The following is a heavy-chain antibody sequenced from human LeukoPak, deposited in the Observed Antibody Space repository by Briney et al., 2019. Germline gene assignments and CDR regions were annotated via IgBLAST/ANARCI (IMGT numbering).Heavy chain of an antibody. J-gene: IGHJ4*02. D-gene: IGHD6-13*01. CDR3: AKYLRAARRIFDY. Sequence: PGGSLRLSCAASGLTFNNYAMTWVRQTPGKGLEWVSSISSDGVTTSYADSVKGRFTISRDNSTNTLYLQMNGLRAEDSAIYYCAKYLRAARRIFDYWGQGTLVTVSS. CDR1: GLTFNNYA. CDR2: ISSDGVTT. V-gene: IGHV3-23*01.